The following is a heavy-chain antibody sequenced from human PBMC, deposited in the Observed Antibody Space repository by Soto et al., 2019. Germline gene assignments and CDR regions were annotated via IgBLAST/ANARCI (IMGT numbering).Heavy chain of an antibody. Sequence: QVQLQESGPGLVKPSQTLSLTCTVSGGSISSGGYYWSWIRQHPGKGLEWIGYIYYSGSTYYNPSLKSRVTISVDTSKNQFSLKLSSVTAADTAVYYCARGIRETFNDAFDIWGQGTMVTVSS. D-gene: IGHD3-16*01. CDR3: ARGIRETFNDAFDI. J-gene: IGHJ3*02. CDR2: IYYSGST. V-gene: IGHV4-31*03. CDR1: GGSISSGGYY.